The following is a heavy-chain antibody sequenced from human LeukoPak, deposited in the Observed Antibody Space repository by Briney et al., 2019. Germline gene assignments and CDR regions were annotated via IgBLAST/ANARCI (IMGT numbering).Heavy chain of an antibody. D-gene: IGHD6-19*01. Sequence: ASVKVSFKASGYTFTSYGISWVRQAPGQGLEWMGWISAYNGNTNYAQKLQGRVTMTTDTSTSTAYMELRSLRSDDTAVYYCARDPPTRIAVAGTVDYWGQGTLVTVSS. J-gene: IGHJ4*02. CDR1: GYTFTSYG. V-gene: IGHV1-18*01. CDR3: ARDPPTRIAVAGTVDY. CDR2: ISAYNGNT.